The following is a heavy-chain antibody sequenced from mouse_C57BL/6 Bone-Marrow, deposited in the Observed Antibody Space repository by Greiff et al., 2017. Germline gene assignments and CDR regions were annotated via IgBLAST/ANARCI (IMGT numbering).Heavy chain of an antibody. Sequence: EVQGVESGGGLVQPGGSLKLSCAASGFTFSDYYMYWVRQTPEKRLEWVAYISNGGGSTYYPDTVKGRFTISRDNAKNTLYLQMSRLKSEDTAMYYCARHEGLRPFDYWGQGTTLTVSS. CDR1: GFTFSDYY. V-gene: IGHV5-12*01. J-gene: IGHJ2*01. D-gene: IGHD2-4*01. CDR2: ISNGGGST. CDR3: ARHEGLRPFDY.